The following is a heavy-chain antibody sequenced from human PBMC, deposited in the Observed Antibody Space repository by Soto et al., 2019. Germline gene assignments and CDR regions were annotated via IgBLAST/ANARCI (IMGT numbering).Heavy chain of an antibody. V-gene: IGHV3-73*02. CDR1: GFTFSGSA. CDR3: TRQALQYCRSDCYLLPAFDL. Sequence: EVQLVESGGGLVQPGGSLKLSCAASGFTFSGSAMHWVRQASGKGLEWVGRIRSKANNYATVYAASVTGRFTISRDDSKNTGHLQMHSVKTDDTPVYYCTRQALQYCRSDCYLLPAFDLSGRCTLVTASS. J-gene: IGHJ2*01. D-gene: IGHD2-21*02. CDR2: IRSKANNYAT.